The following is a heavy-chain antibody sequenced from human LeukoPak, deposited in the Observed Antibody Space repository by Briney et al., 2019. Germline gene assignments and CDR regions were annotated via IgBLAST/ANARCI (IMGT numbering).Heavy chain of an antibody. CDR3: TRQEFYDSSGYYFGHY. J-gene: IGHJ4*02. Sequence: PGGSLRLFCAASGFTFSGSAMHWVRQATGKGLEWVGRIRSKANSYATAYAASVKGRFTISRDDSKNTAYLQMNSLKTEDTAVYYCTRQEFYDSSGYYFGHYWGQGTLVTVSS. CDR2: IRSKANSYAT. D-gene: IGHD3-22*01. V-gene: IGHV3-73*01. CDR1: GFTFSGSA.